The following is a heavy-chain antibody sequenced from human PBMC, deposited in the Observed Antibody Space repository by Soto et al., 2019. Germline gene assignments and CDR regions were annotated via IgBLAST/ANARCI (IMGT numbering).Heavy chain of an antibody. CDR3: ARGSKRGYSGYDKLDY. J-gene: IGHJ4*02. D-gene: IGHD5-12*01. CDR1: GGSISSYY. Sequence: LSLTCTVSGGSISSYYWSWIRQPPGKGLEWIGYIYYSGSTNSNPSLKSRVTISVDTSKNQFSLKLSSVTAADTAVYYCARGSKRGYSGYDKLDYWGQGTLVTVSS. V-gene: IGHV4-59*01. CDR2: IYYSGST.